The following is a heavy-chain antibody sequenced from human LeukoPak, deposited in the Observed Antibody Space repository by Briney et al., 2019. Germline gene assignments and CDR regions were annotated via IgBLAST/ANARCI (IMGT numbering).Heavy chain of an antibody. CDR2: INHSGGT. J-gene: IGHJ4*02. V-gene: IGHV4-34*01. D-gene: IGHD2-15*01. Sequence: SETLSHTCAVYGGSFSGYYWSWIRQPPGKGLEWIGEINHSGGTNYNPSLKSRVTISVDTSRNQFSLKLSSVTAADTAVYYCARGLSAIVYWGQGTLVTVSS. CDR3: ARGLSAIVY. CDR1: GGSFSGYY.